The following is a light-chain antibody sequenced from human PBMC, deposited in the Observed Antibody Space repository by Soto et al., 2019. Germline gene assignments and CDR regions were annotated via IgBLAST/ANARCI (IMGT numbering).Light chain of an antibody. CDR1: SSNIGSNY. CDR3: AAWDDSLSGSGV. V-gene: IGLV1-47*01. Sequence: SLATQPPSASGAPGQRVTLSCSGSSSNIGSNYVYWYQQLPGTAPKLLIYRNNQRPSGVPDRFSGSKSGTSASLAISGLRSEDEADYYCAAWDDSLSGSGVFGTGTQLTVL. J-gene: IGLJ1*01. CDR2: RNN.